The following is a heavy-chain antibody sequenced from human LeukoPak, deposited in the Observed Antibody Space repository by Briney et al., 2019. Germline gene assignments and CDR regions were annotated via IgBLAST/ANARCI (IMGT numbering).Heavy chain of an antibody. J-gene: IGHJ4*02. CDR3: ASDYDFWSGYYRGVFDY. D-gene: IGHD3-3*01. CDR2: MNPNSGNT. Sequence: ASVKVSCKASGYTFTSYDINWVRQATGQGLEWMGWMNPNSGNTGYAQKFQGRVTMTRNTSISTAYMELNSLRAEDTAVYYCASDYDFWSGYYRGVFDYWGQGTLVTVSS. V-gene: IGHV1-8*01. CDR1: GYTFTSYD.